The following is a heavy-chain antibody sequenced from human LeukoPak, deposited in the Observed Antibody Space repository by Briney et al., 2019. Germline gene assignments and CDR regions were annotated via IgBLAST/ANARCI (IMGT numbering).Heavy chain of an antibody. D-gene: IGHD3-9*01. CDR2: ISWNSGSI. V-gene: IGHV3-9*01. CDR1: GFTFDDYA. CDR3: AKGRYFDWLFILFDY. Sequence: GGSLRLSCAASGFTFDDYAMHWVRQAPGKGLEWVSGISWNSGSIGYADSVKGRFTISRDNAKNSLYLQMNSLRAEDTALYYCAKGRYFDWLFILFDYWGQGTLVTVSS. J-gene: IGHJ4*02.